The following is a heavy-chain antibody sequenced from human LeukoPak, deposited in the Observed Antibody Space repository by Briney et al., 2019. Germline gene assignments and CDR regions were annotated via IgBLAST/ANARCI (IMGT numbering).Heavy chain of an antibody. J-gene: IGHJ5*02. V-gene: IGHV4-39*01. CDR1: GGSISSSSYY. CDR3: ARHPRLYGVVIDWFDP. Sequence: PSETLSLTCTVSGGSISSSSYYWGWIRQPPGKGLEWIGSIYYSGSTYYNPSLKSRVTISVDTSKNQFSLKLSSVTAADTAVYYCARHPRLYGVVIDWFDPWGQGTLVTVSS. D-gene: IGHD3-3*01. CDR2: IYYSGST.